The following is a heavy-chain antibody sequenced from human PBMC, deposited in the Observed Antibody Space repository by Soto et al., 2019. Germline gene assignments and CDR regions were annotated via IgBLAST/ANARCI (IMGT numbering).Heavy chain of an antibody. CDR2: IIPIFGTA. V-gene: IGHV1-69*13. CDR3: ARDTVLRFLEWLFPRDYYYGMDV. D-gene: IGHD3-3*01. Sequence: AASVKVSCKASGGTFSSYAISWVRQAPGQGLEWMGGIIPIFGTANYAQKFQGRVTITADESTSTAYMELSSLRSEDTAVYYCARDTVLRFLEWLFPRDYYYGMDVWGQGTTVTVSS. J-gene: IGHJ6*02. CDR1: GGTFSSYA.